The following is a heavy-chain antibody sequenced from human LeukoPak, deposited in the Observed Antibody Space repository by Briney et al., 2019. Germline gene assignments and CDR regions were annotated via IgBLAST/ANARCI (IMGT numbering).Heavy chain of an antibody. Sequence: GSLRLSCAASGFTVSSNYMSWVRQAPGKGLEWVSVIYSGGSTYYADSAKGRFTISRDNSKNTLYLQMNSLRAEDTAVYSCARVGGYSGYEPFDYWGQGTLVTVSS. CDR3: ARVGGYSGYEPFDY. CDR1: GFTVSSNY. J-gene: IGHJ4*02. V-gene: IGHV3-53*01. CDR2: IYSGGST. D-gene: IGHD5-12*01.